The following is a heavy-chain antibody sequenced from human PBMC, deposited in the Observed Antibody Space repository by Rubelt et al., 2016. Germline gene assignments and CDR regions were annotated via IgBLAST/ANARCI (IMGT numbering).Heavy chain of an antibody. D-gene: IGHD6-19*01. CDR2: INPNSGGT. CDR3: ARDLYKGPRWLVAY. J-gene: IGHJ4*02. Sequence: QVQLVQSGAEVKKPGASVKVSCKASGYTFTGYYMHWVRQAPGQGLEWMGWINPNSGGTNCAHNGQGRVARTRDTAISTAYMELSRLRSDDTAVYYCARDLYKGPRWLVAYWGQGTLVTVSS. V-gene: IGHV1-2*07. CDR1: GYTFTGYY.